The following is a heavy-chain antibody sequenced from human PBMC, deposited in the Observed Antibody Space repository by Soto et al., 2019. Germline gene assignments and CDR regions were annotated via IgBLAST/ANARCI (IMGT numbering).Heavy chain of an antibody. CDR2: VHHSGNS. D-gene: IGHD3-22*01. Sequence: QLQLQESGPGLLKPSETLFLTCTVSGASIRDSLWSWIRQPPGRGLEWIGLVHHSGNSNYNPSLESRVNMVVDTSANHFSLTLTSVTPADTAVYYCARGREDNSGHIFGHLFDSWGQGTLVTVSS. J-gene: IGHJ4*02. V-gene: IGHV4-59*01. CDR3: ARGREDNSGHIFGHLFDS. CDR1: GASIRDSL.